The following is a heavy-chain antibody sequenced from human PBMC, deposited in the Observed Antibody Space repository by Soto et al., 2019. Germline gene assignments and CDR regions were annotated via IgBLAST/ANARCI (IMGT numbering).Heavy chain of an antibody. CDR2: IYPGDSDT. V-gene: IGHV5-51*01. J-gene: IGHJ6*02. CDR3: ARNIKGGGRSSSSYYYYGMDV. Sequence: ESLKISFKGSGYIFISHWIAWVRQIPGKGLEWMGIIYPGDSDTRYSPSFQGQVTISADKSISTAYLQWSSLKASDTAMYYCARNIKGGGRSSSSYYYYGMDVWGQGTTVTVSS. D-gene: IGHD6-6*01. CDR1: GYIFISHW.